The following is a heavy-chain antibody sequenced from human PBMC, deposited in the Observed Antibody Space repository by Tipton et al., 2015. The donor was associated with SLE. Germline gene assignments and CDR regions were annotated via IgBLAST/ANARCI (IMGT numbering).Heavy chain of an antibody. CDR2: IYPGDSDT. CDR3: ARAPGGGNFQFDY. Sequence: QSGAEVKKPGESLKISCKASGYTFTTSWIAWVRQMPGKGLEWMGIIYPGDSDTRYRPSWKGQVVISVAKTMNAAYLQWSSLRASDTAIYYCARAPGGGNFQFDYWGQGPLVTVSS. J-gene: IGHJ4*02. V-gene: IGHV5-51*03. D-gene: IGHD4-23*01. CDR1: GYTFTTSW.